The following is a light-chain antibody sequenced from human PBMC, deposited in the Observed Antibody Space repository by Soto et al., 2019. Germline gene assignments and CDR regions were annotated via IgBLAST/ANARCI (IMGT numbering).Light chain of an antibody. CDR2: STS. CDR1: QTVSSN. Sequence: EIVMTQSPATLSVSPGERATLSCRASQTVSSNLAWYQQKPGQAPRLLIYSTSTRATDIPARFSGSGSGTEFTLTISSLQSEDFATYYCQKYNGAPPETFGPGTKVAIK. V-gene: IGKV3-15*01. J-gene: IGKJ3*01. CDR3: QKYNGAPPET.